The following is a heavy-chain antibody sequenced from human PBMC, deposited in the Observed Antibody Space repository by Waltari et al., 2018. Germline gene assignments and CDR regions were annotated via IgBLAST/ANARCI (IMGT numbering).Heavy chain of an antibody. V-gene: IGHV4-30-2*01. D-gene: IGHD1-26*01. J-gene: IGHJ4*02. Sequence: QLQVQESGSGLVKPSQTLSLTCAVSGDSISSGPYAWSWIRQPPGKGLEWIGYISHSGNVYYNPTLKSRVTMSVDRSNKQFSLKLSSVTAADTAVYYCAVSGSYPGSDYWGQGTLVTVSS. CDR1: GDSISSGPYA. CDR2: ISHSGNV. CDR3: AVSGSYPGSDY.